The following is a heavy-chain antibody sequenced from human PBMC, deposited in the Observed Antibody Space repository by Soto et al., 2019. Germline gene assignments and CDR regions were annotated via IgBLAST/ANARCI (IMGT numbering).Heavy chain of an antibody. D-gene: IGHD3-22*01. Sequence: SETLSLTCTVSGDSISSYYWNWIRQPPGKGLEWIGYIYYSGSTNYNPSLKSRVTISVDTSKNQFSLKLSSVTAADTAVYYCARESYFYDNSGDKFRVFDYWGQRTLDTGSS. CDR3: ARESYFYDNSGDKFRVFDY. CDR2: IYYSGST. J-gene: IGHJ4*02. V-gene: IGHV4-59*01. CDR1: GDSISSYY.